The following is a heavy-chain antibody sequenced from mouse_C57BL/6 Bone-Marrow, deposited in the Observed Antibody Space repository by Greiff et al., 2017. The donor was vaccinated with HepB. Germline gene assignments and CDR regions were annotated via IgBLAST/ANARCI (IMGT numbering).Heavy chain of an antibody. CDR2: IDPENGDT. D-gene: IGHD2-5*01. Sequence: EVQGVESGAELVRPGASVKLSCTASGFNIKDDYMHWVKQRPEQGLEWIGWIDPENGDTEYASKFQGKATITADTSSNTAYLQLSSLTSEDTAVYYCTTAYYSNYVSVLWFAYWGQGTLVTVSA. J-gene: IGHJ3*01. V-gene: IGHV14-4*01. CDR1: GFNIKDDY. CDR3: TTAYYSNYVSVLWFAY.